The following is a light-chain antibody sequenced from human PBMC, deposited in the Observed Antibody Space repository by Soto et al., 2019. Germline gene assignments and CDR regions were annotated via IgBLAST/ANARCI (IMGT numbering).Light chain of an antibody. V-gene: IGKV3-20*01. CDR1: QSVSSSY. J-gene: IGKJ1*01. CDR2: GAS. Sequence: EIVLTQSPGTLSLSPGERATLSCRARQSVSSSYLAWYQQKPGQAPRLLIYGASSRATGIPDRFSGSGSGPDFTLTISRLEPEDFAVYYCQQYETSPLWTFGQGTKVEIK. CDR3: QQYETSPLWT.